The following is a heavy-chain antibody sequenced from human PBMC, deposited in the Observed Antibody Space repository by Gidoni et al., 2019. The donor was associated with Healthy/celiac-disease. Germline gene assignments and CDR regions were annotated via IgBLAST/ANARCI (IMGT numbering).Heavy chain of an antibody. D-gene: IGHD6-19*01. V-gene: IGHV1-8*01. CDR2: MNPNSGNT. CDR3: ARGHVPGIAVNTYYYYGMDV. J-gene: IGHJ6*02. Sequence: QVQLVQSGAEVKKPGASVKVSCKASGYTFTSSDINRVRQATGQGLEWMGWMNPNSGNTGYAQKFQGRVTMTRNTSISTAYMELSSLRSEDTAVYYCARGHVPGIAVNTYYYYGMDVWGQGTTVTVSS. CDR1: GYTFTSSD.